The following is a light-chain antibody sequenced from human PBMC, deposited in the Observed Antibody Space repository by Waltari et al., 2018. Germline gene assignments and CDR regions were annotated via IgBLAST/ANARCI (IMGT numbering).Light chain of an antibody. CDR1: QSISSW. J-gene: IGKJ2*01. Sequence: GDRVTITCRASQSISSWLAWYQQKPGKAPKPLIYDASSLESGVPSRFSGSGSGTEFTLTISSLQPDDFATYYCQQYNSYTFGQGTKLEIK. V-gene: IGKV1-5*01. CDR3: QQYNSYT. CDR2: DAS.